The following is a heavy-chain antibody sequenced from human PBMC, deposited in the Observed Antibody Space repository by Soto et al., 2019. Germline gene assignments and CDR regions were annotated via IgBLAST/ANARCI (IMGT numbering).Heavy chain of an antibody. CDR1: GFILSDYA. Sequence: EVHLLESGGALVQPGGSLRLSCAASGFILSDYAMSWVRQAPGKGLEWVSSISDSMTYYADYVKGRFSISRDSSKSKVYLQMDSLRAEYTAVYYCAKDGVRLGQHDYSDCWGQGTLVTVSS. CDR2: ISDSMT. D-gene: IGHD5-12*01. V-gene: IGHV3-23*01. CDR3: AKDGVRLGQHDYSDC. J-gene: IGHJ4*02.